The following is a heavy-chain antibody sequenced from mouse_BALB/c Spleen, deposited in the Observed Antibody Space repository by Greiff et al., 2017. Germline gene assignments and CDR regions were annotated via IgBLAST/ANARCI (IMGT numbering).Heavy chain of an antibody. D-gene: IGHD2-5*01. CDR3: ARHGASNYYAMDY. CDR1: GFTFSSYG. Sequence: DVMLVESGGDLVKPGGSLKLSCAASGFTFSSYGMSWVRQTPDKRLEWVATISSGGSYTYYPDSVKGRFTISRDNAKNTLYLQMSSLKSEDTAMYYCARHGASNYYAMDYWGQGTSVTVSS. J-gene: IGHJ4*01. V-gene: IGHV5-6*02. CDR2: ISSGGSYT.